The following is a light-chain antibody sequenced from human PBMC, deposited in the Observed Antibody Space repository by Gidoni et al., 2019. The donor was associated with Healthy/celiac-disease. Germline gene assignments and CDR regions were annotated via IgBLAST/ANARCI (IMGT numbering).Light chain of an antibody. CDR1: QSLRHSNGYNY. V-gene: IGKV2-28*01. CDR3: MQALQTPKT. J-gene: IGKJ1*01. CDR2: LGS. Sequence: IVMPQSPLSLPVTPGAPASISCRSSQSLRHSNGYNYLDWYLQKPGQSPQLLIDLGSTRASGVPDRFSGSGSGTDFTLKISRVEAEDVGVYYCMQALQTPKTFGQGTKVEIK.